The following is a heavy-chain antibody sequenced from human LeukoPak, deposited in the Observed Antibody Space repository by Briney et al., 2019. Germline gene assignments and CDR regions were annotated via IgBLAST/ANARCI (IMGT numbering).Heavy chain of an antibody. CDR1: GGTFSSYA. Sequence: SVKVSCKASGGTFSSYAISWVRQAPGQGLEWMGRIIPILGIANYAQKFQGRVTITADKSTSTAYMELSSLRSEDTAVYYCAIGKLLQPKGAYFDYWGQGTLVTVSS. D-gene: IGHD1-1*01. CDR3: AIGKLLQPKGAYFDY. V-gene: IGHV1-69*04. CDR2: IIPILGIA. J-gene: IGHJ4*02.